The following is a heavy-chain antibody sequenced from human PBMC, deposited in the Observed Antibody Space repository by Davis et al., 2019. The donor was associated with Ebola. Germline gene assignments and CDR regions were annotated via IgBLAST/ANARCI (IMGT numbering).Heavy chain of an antibody. Sequence: ASVKVSCKASGYIFTNYGITWVRQAPGQGLEWMGLINPSAGDPRYAPRFRGRVTMTRDTSTSTVYMELNRLGYDDTAVYFCARAGYGSDLPETYFYYYGMDVWGKGTTVAVSS. CDR2: INPSAGDP. CDR3: ARAGYGSDLPETYFYYYGMDV. CDR1: GYIFTNYG. J-gene: IGHJ6*04. V-gene: IGHV1-46*01. D-gene: IGHD1-26*01.